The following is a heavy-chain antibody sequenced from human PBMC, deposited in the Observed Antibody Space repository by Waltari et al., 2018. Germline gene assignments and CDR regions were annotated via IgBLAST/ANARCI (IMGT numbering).Heavy chain of an antibody. V-gene: IGHV3-23*01. J-gene: IGHJ4*02. CDR3: AKDLLSSSWYYFDY. CDR1: GFTFSSYA. CDR2: ISGSGGST. D-gene: IGHD6-13*01. Sequence: SGFTFSSYAMSWVRQAPGKGLEWVSAISGSGGSTYYADSVKGRFTISRDNSKNTLYLQMNSLRAEDTAVYYCAKDLLSSSWYYFDYWGQGTLVTVSS.